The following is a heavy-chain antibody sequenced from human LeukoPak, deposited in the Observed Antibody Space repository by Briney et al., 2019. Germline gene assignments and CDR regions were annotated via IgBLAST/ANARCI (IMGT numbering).Heavy chain of an antibody. CDR1: GFTFSSYG. CDR3: AKLTAPVGSVAVTEAVGFDY. V-gene: IGHV3-30*02. CDR2: IRYDGSNK. Sequence: GGSLRLSCAASGFTFSSYGMHWVRQAPGKGLEWVAFIRYDGSNKYYADSVKGRFTISRDNSKNTLYLQMNSLRAEDTAVYYCAKLTAPVGSVAVTEAVGFDYWGQGTLVTVSS. D-gene: IGHD6-19*01. J-gene: IGHJ4*02.